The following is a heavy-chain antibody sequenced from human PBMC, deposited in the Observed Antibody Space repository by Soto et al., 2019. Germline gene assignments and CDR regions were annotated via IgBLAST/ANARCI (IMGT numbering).Heavy chain of an antibody. CDR3: GQEGAFDL. D-gene: IGHD3-16*01. CDR2: INHSGST. Sequence: QVQLQQWGAGLLKPSETLSLTCAVYGGSFSGYYWSWIRQPPGKGLEWIGEINHSGSTNYNPSLKSRVTISVDTSQNQFSRKLSSVTAADTAVYYCGQEGAFDLWGRGTLVTVSS. CDR1: GGSFSGYY. J-gene: IGHJ2*01. V-gene: IGHV4-34*01.